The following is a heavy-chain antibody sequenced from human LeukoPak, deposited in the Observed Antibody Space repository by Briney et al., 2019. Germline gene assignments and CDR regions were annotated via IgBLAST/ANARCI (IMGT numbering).Heavy chain of an antibody. D-gene: IGHD2-8*02. CDR3: AKPTQRYFTGGTCSPLNS. Sequence: GGSLRLSCAASGFTFGNYAMAWVRQSPGKGLEWVSCITDIGKNTYHTDSVKGRFTISRDNSKNTLSLQMNSLRVEDTAVYYCAKPTQRYFTGGTCSPLNSGGKGTLVTVPS. J-gene: IGHJ5*01. CDR1: GFTFGNYA. CDR2: ITDIGKNT. V-gene: IGHV3-23*01.